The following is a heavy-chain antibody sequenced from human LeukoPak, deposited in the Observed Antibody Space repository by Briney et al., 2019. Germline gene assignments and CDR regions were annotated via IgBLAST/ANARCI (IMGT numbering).Heavy chain of an antibody. D-gene: IGHD2-15*01. J-gene: IGHJ6*03. CDR3: ARARYEARIWPKSRYDYYHYMDV. CDR2: INAGNGNT. Sequence: ASVKVSCKASGYTFTSYVIHWVRQAPGQRLEWMGWINAGNGNTKYSQEFQDRVTITRDTSASTVYMELSSLRSGDMAVYYCARARYEARIWPKSRYDYYHYMDVWGKGTTVTVSS. V-gene: IGHV1-3*03. CDR1: GYTFTSYV.